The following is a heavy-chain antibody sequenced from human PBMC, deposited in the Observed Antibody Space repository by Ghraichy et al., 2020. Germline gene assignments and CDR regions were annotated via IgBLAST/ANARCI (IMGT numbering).Heavy chain of an antibody. V-gene: IGHV3-23*01. Sequence: GGSLRLSCAASGFTFSSYAMSWVRQAPGKGLEWVSAISGSGGSTYYADSVKGRFTISRDNSKNTLYLQMNSLRAEDTAVYYCAKSRVERLPQGGRYYFDYWGQGTLVTVSS. CDR1: GFTFSSYA. CDR2: ISGSGGST. J-gene: IGHJ4*02. D-gene: IGHD1-1*01. CDR3: AKSRVERLPQGGRYYFDY.